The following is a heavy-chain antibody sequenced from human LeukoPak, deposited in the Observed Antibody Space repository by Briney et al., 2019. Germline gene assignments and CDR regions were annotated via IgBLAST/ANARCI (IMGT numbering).Heavy chain of an antibody. J-gene: IGHJ3*02. D-gene: IGHD5-18*01. CDR3: ATRGYSYALDAIDI. Sequence: SETLSLTCTVSGGSISSYYWSWIRQPPGKGLEWIGYIYYSGSTNYNPSLKSRVTISVDTSKNQFSLKLSSVTAADTAVYYCATRGYSYALDAIDIWGQGTMVTVSS. V-gene: IGHV4-59*01. CDR1: GGSISSYY. CDR2: IYYSGST.